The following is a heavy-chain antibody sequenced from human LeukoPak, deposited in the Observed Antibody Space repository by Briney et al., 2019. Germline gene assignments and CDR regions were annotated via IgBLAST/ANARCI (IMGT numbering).Heavy chain of an antibody. CDR1: VGSISSYY. CDR3: AREAGGSGSHYSAIDY. CDR2: IYTSGST. Sequence: SETLSLTCTVSVGSISSYYWSWIRQPAGKGLEWIGRIYTSGSTNYNPSLKSRVTMSVDTSKNQFSLKLSSVTAADTAVYYCAREAGGSGSHYSAIDYWGQGTLVTVSS. J-gene: IGHJ4*02. D-gene: IGHD3-10*01. V-gene: IGHV4-4*07.